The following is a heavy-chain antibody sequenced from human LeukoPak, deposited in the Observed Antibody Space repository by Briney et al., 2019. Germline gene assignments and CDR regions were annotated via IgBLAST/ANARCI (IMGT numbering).Heavy chain of an antibody. V-gene: IGHV3-64D*06. J-gene: IGHJ4*02. CDR2: ISTDGSQ. Sequence: GGSLRLSCSTSGFTFSNFVMQWVRQTPGKGLEYVSVISTDGSQYYPDSVKGRFTIFRDNSKNTLYLQMNSLRPEDTAIYYCAKNDGNIWQPHSWGQGTLVTVSS. CDR1: GFTFSNFV. CDR3: AKNDGNIWQPHS.